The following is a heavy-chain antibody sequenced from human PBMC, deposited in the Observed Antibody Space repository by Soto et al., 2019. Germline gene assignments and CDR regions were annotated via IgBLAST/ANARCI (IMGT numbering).Heavy chain of an antibody. J-gene: IGHJ4*02. CDR1: GDSVSNNGAT. CDR2: AYYRSRWLY. D-gene: IGHD2-15*01. CDR3: ARDPPDFNSGFDY. Sequence: WQTLSLTCAICGDSVSNNGATWNWIRQSPSRGLEWLGRAYYRSRWLYDYATSVRGRITINPDTSRNQLSLQLNSVTPEDTAVYYCARDPPDFNSGFDYWGQGAPVTVSS. V-gene: IGHV6-1*01.